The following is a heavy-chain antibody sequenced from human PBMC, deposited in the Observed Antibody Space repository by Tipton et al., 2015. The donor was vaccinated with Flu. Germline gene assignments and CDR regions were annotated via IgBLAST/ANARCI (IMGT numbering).Heavy chain of an antibody. J-gene: IGHJ4*02. D-gene: IGHD3-10*01. CDR1: GGSISSDSYY. CDR2: IYTSGST. CDR3: ARGSGSGTHVMFDY. Sequence: TLSLTCTVSGGSISSDSYYWSWIRQPAGKGLEWIGRIYTSGSTNYNPSFKSRVSMSLDASKTQFSLNLNSVTAADTAMYYCARGSGSGTHVMFDYWGQGTLVTVSS. V-gene: IGHV4-61*02.